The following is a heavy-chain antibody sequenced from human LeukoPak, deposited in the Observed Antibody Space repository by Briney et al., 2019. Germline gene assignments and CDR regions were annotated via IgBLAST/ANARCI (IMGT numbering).Heavy chain of an antibody. Sequence: ASVKVSCKASGYTFTGYYMHWVRQAPGQGLEWMGWINPNSGGTNYAQKFQGRVTMTRDTSISTAYMVLSRLRSDDTAVYYCARDLGIVVVVAATGWFDPWGQGTLVTVSS. D-gene: IGHD2-15*01. CDR2: INPNSGGT. CDR3: ARDLGIVVVVAATGWFDP. V-gene: IGHV1-2*02. CDR1: GYTFTGYY. J-gene: IGHJ5*02.